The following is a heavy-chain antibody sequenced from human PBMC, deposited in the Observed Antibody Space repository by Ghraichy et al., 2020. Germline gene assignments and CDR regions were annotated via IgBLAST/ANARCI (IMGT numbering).Heavy chain of an antibody. Sequence: GGSLRLSCVASGFSFSNYAMHWVRQAPGKGLEWVAAICFDGNNTYYGDSVTGRFAISRDNSKNTLYLQMNSLRVEDTAIYYCTRHNSGIAFWGHGILVTVSS. J-gene: IGHJ4*01. V-gene: IGHV3-33*01. CDR3: TRHNSGIAF. D-gene: IGHD1-1*01. CDR1: GFSFSNYA. CDR2: ICFDGNNT.